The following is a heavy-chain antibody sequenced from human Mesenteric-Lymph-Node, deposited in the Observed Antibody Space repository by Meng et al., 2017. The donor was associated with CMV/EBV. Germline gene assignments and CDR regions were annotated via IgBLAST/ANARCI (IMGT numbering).Heavy chain of an antibody. V-gene: IGHV1-3*01. CDR2: INAGNGNT. CDR3: ARRYSYGSAEYFQH. CDR1: GYTFTSYA. J-gene: IGHJ1*01. Sequence: KASGYTFTSYAMHWVRKTPGQRLEWMGWINAGNGNTKYSQKFQGRVTITRDTSASTAYMELSSLRSEDTAVYYCARRYSYGSAEYFQHWGQGTLVTVSS. D-gene: IGHD5-18*01.